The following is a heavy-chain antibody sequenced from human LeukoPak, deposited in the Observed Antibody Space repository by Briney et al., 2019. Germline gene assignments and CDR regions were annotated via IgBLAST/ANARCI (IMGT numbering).Heavy chain of an antibody. D-gene: IGHD2-2*02. J-gene: IGHJ4*02. Sequence: PSETLSLTCAVYGGSFSGYYWSWIRQPPGKGLEWIGEINHSGSTNYNPSLKGRVTISVDTSKNQFSLKLSSVTAADTAVYYCARNPYCSSTSCYSFDYWGQGTLVTVSS. CDR1: GGSFSGYY. CDR3: ARNPYCSSTSCYSFDY. V-gene: IGHV4-34*01. CDR2: INHSGST.